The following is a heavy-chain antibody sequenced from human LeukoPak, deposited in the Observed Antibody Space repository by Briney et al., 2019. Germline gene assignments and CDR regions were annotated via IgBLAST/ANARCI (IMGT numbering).Heavy chain of an antibody. J-gene: IGHJ4*02. D-gene: IGHD2-2*01. CDR2: INPNNGGT. V-gene: IGHV1-2*02. CDR1: GYTFTGYY. CDR3: ARGRGTTSSNFDY. Sequence: ASVKVSCKASGYTFTGYYMHWVRQAPGQGLEWMGWINPNNGGTNYAQKFQGRVTMTRDTCISTAYMELSRLTSDDTAVYYSARGRGTTSSNFDYWGQGTLVTVSS.